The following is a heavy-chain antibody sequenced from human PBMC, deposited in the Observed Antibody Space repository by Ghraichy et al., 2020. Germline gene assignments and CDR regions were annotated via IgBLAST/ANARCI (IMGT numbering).Heavy chain of an antibody. CDR3: TRDPGWYYGMAV. Sequence: SCAASGFTSKSYWMNWVRQAPGKGLEWVANIKLDGSEKYYVDSVRGRFTISRDNANNLLYLQMSSLRAEDTAVYYCTRDPGWYYGMAVWGQGTTVTVSS. V-gene: IGHV3-7*01. J-gene: IGHJ6*02. CDR1: GFTSKSYW. CDR2: IKLDGSEK. D-gene: IGHD2-15*01.